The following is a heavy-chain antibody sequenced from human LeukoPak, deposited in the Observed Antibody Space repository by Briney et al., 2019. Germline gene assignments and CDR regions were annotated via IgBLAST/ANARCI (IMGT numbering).Heavy chain of an antibody. Sequence: ASVKVSCKASGYTFTSYYMHWVRQAPGQGLEWMGIINPSGGSTSYAQKFQGRVTMTTDTSTSTAYIELRSLRSDDTAVYYCARGDSSGWYSYYYYGMDVWGQGTTVTVSS. CDR3: ARGDSSGWYSYYYYGMDV. CDR2: INPSGGST. CDR1: GYTFTSYY. D-gene: IGHD6-19*01. J-gene: IGHJ6*02. V-gene: IGHV1-46*01.